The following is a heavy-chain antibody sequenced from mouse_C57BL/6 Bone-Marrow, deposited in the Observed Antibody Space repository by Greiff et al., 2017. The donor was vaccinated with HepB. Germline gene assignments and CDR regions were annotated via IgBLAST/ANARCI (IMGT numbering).Heavy chain of an antibody. CDR2: IYPNGGST. Sequence: VQLQQPGAELVKPGASVKLSCKASGYTFTSYWMHWVKQRPGQGLEWIGKIYPNGGSTNYNEKFKSKATQTVDKSSSTAYMQLSSLTSEDSAVYYCARPDYCSSSYFAYWGQGTLITVSA. CDR1: GYTFTSYW. D-gene: IGHD1-1*01. V-gene: IGHV1-64*01. CDR3: ARPDYCSSSYFAY. J-gene: IGHJ3*01.